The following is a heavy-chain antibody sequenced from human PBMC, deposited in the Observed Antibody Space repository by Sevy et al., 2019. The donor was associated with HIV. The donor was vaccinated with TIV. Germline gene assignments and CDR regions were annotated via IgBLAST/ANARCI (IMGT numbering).Heavy chain of an antibody. D-gene: IGHD4-17*01. J-gene: IGHJ5*02. CDR1: GFTVSSNY. Sequence: GGSLRLSCAASGFTVSSNYVSWVRQAPGKGLEWVSIMYSGGGTYYADSLKGRFTISRDNSKHTVYLEMNSLRAEDTAVYYCAIFYYGDYSNYFDPWGQGPLVTVSS. CDR3: AIFYYGDYSNYFDP. CDR2: MYSGGGT. V-gene: IGHV3-53*01.